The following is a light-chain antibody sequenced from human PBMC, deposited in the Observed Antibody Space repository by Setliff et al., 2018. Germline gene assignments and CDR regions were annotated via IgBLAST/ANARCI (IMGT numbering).Light chain of an antibody. CDR3: LSYTNSDTVV. CDR2: EVI. Sequence: QSVLTQPASVSGSPGQSITISCTGTSSDIGGYKYVSWCQQHPGKAPKLMIYEVIKRPSGVSNRFSGSKSSNTASLTISGLQAEDEADYYCLSYTNSDTVVFGTGTKVTVL. CDR1: SSDIGGYKY. J-gene: IGLJ1*01. V-gene: IGLV2-14*01.